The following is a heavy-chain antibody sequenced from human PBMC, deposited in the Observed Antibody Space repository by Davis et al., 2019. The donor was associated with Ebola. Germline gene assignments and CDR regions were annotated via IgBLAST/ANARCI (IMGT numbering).Heavy chain of an antibody. CDR2: INHSGST. CDR1: GGSFSGYY. D-gene: IGHD3-3*01. Sequence: SETLSLTCAVYGGSFSGYYWSWIRQPPGKGLEWIGEINHSGSTNYNPSLKSRVTISVDTSKNQFSLKLSSVTAEDTAVYYCTTDRRRFLRSMDVWGQGTTVTVSS. V-gene: IGHV4-34*01. CDR3: TTDRRRFLRSMDV. J-gene: IGHJ6*02.